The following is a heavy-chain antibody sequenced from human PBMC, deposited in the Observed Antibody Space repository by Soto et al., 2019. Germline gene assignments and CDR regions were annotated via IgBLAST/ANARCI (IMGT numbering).Heavy chain of an antibody. V-gene: IGHV4-34*01. J-gene: IGHJ6*03. CDR1: GGSFSGYY. D-gene: IGHD2-2*01. Sequence: SETLSLTCAVYGGSFSGYYWSWIRQPPGKGLEWIGEINHSGSTNYNPSPKSRVTISVDTSKNQFSLKLSSVTAADTAVYYCARRGDCSSTSCSSYYYFMDVWGKGTTVTVSS. CDR2: INHSGST. CDR3: ARRGDCSSTSCSSYYYFMDV.